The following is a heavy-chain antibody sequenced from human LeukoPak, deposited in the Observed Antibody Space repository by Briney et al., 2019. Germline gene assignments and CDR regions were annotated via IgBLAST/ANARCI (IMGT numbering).Heavy chain of an antibody. CDR3: AKDPGYCSSTSRRGGY. V-gene: IGHV3-23*01. J-gene: IGHJ4*02. CDR2: ISGSGGST. D-gene: IGHD2-2*01. CDR1: GFTFSSYA. Sequence: GGSLRLSCAASGFTFSSYAMSWVRQAPGKGLEWVSAISGSGGSTYYADSVKGRFTISRDNSKNTLYLQMNSLRAEDTAVYYCAKDPGYCSSTSRRGGYWGQGTLVTVSS.